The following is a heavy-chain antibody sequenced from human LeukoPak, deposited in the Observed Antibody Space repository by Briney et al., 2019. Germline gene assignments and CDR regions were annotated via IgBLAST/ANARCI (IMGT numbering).Heavy chain of an antibody. Sequence: GGSLRLSCAASGFTFSSYSMNWVRQAPGKGLERVSSISSSSSYIYYADSVKGRFTISRDNAKNSLYLQMNSLRAEDTAVYYCAKRMGAVARGGYYFDYWGQGTLVSVSS. CDR2: ISSSSSYI. CDR1: GFTFSSYS. D-gene: IGHD6-19*01. V-gene: IGHV3-21*04. CDR3: AKRMGAVARGGYYFDY. J-gene: IGHJ4*02.